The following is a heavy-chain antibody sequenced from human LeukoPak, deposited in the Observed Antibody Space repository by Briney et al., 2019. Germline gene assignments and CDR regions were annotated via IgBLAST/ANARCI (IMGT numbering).Heavy chain of an antibody. Sequence: KPSETLSLTCTVSGGSISSYYWSWIRQPPGKGLEWIGYIYYSGSTSYSPSLKSRVTISLDTSKSQFSLKLTSVTAADTAVYYCARGLGDLVDYWGQGTLVTVPS. J-gene: IGHJ4*02. D-gene: IGHD3-10*01. CDR3: ARGLGDLVDY. CDR1: GGSISSYY. V-gene: IGHV4-59*12. CDR2: IYYSGST.